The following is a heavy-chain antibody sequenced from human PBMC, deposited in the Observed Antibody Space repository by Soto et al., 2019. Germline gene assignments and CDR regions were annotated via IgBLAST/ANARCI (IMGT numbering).Heavy chain of an antibody. CDR2: ISGSGNTS. J-gene: IGHJ4*02. D-gene: IGHD6-13*01. Sequence: EVQLLESGGGLVQPGGSLRLSCAASGFTFISYAMTCVRQAPGKGLEWVSAISGSGNTSYYADSVQGRFTISRDSSKKMLYLQMNSLSPEDTAVYYCAKDRGRTWYEDYWGQGTLVTVSS. CDR1: GFTFISYA. CDR3: AKDRGRTWYEDY. V-gene: IGHV3-23*01.